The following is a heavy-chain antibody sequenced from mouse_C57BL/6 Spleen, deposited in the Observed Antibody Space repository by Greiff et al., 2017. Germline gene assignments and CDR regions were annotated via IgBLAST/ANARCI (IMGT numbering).Heavy chain of an antibody. D-gene: IGHD1-1*01. J-gene: IGHJ2*01. CDR3: ARPYYYGSSYAFDY. V-gene: IGHV1-81*01. Sequence: VQLQQSGAELARPGASVKLSCKASGYTFTSYGISWVKQRTGQGLEWIGEIYPRSGNTYYNEKFKGKATLTADKSSSTAYMELRSLTSEDSAVYFCARPYYYGSSYAFDYWGQGTTRTVAS. CDR2: IYPRSGNT. CDR1: GYTFTSYG.